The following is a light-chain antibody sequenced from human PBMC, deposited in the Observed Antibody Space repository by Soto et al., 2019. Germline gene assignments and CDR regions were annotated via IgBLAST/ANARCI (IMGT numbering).Light chain of an antibody. CDR2: HAS. V-gene: IGKV3-15*01. J-gene: IGKJ5*01. CDR1: QSIGSN. CDR3: QHYNNWPMT. Sequence: EIVMTQSPATLSLSPGERATLSCRASQSIGSNLAWYQQNPGQTPRLLMYHASTRATGIPARFSGSGSGTEFTLTISSLQSEDFAVYYCQHYNNWPMTFGQGTQLEIK.